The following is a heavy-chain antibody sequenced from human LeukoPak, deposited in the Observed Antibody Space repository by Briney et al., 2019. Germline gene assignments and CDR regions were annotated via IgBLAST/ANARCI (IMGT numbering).Heavy chain of an antibody. V-gene: IGHV3-23*01. CDR3: ATGGRDSSGYYYSRAGYFDF. J-gene: IGHJ4*02. CDR2: INDGGTRT. D-gene: IGHD3-22*01. CDR1: GFNFSTYG. Sequence: GGSLRLSCAASGFNFSTYGMRWVRQAPGKGPEWVSAINDGGTRTYYTDSVKGRFTISRDNSKSTLYLQFHSLRAEDTAIYFCATGGRDSSGYYYSRAGYFDFWGQGTLVTVSS.